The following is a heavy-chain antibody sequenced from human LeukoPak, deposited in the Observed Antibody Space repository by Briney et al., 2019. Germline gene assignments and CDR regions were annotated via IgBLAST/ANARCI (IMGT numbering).Heavy chain of an antibody. D-gene: IGHD3-3*01. Sequence: SETLSLTCTVSGGSISSGDYYWSWIRQPPGKGLEWIGYIYYSGSTYYNPSLKSRVTISVDTSKNQFSLKLSSVTAADTAVYYCARDWFFGSWSVLDPWGQGTLVTVSS. J-gene: IGHJ5*02. CDR3: ARDWFFGSWSVLDP. CDR1: GGSISSGDYY. V-gene: IGHV4-30-4*08. CDR2: IYYSGST.